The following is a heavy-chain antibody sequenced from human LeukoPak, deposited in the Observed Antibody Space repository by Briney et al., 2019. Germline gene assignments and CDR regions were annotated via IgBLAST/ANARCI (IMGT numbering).Heavy chain of an antibody. CDR1: GYTFTGYY. CDR3: ARERESGYYFGPSNWFDP. D-gene: IGHD3-22*01. J-gene: IGHJ5*02. Sequence: ASVKVSCKASGYTFTGYYMHWVRQAPGQGLEWMGWINPNSGGTNYAQKFQGRVTMTRDTSISTAYMELSRLRSDDTAVYYCARERESGYYFGPSNWFDPWGQGTLVTVSS. V-gene: IGHV1-2*02. CDR2: INPNSGGT.